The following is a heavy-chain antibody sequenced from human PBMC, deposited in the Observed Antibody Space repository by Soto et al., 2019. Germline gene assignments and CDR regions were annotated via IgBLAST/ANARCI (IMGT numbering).Heavy chain of an antibody. D-gene: IGHD6-19*01. V-gene: IGHV3-30-3*01. CDR2: ISYDGSNK. CDR1: GFTFSSYA. Sequence: QVQLVESGGGVVQRGRSLRLSCAASGFTFSSYAMHWVRQAPGKGLEWVAVISYDGSNKYYADSVKGRFTISRDNSKNTLYLQMNSLRAEDTAVYYCARDGAVAGTGHFDYWGQGTLVTVSS. CDR3: ARDGAVAGTGHFDY. J-gene: IGHJ4*02.